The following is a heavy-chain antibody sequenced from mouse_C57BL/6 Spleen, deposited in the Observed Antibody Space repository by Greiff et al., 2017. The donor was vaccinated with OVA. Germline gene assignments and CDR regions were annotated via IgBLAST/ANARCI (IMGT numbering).Heavy chain of an antibody. CDR1: GYTFTSYW. D-gene: IGHD2-5*01. J-gene: IGHJ4*01. Sequence: VQLQQPGAELVKPGASVKVSCKASGYTFTSYWMHWVKQRPGQGLEWIGRIHPSDSDPNYNQKFKGKATLTVDKSSSTAYMRLSSLHSEDSAVYYSVMERVYYSKFEAMDYWGQGASVTVSS. CDR3: VMERVYYSKFEAMDY. CDR2: IHPSDSDP. V-gene: IGHV1-74*01.